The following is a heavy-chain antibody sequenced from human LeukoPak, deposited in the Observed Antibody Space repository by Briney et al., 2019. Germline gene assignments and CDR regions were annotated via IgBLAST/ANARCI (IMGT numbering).Heavy chain of an antibody. CDR2: IWYDGSSK. V-gene: IGHV3-33*01. CDR3: ARGTYYYDSSGYHYFDY. D-gene: IGHD3-22*01. CDR1: GFTFSSYG. J-gene: IGHJ4*02. Sequence: PGGSLRLSCAASGFTFSSYGMHWVRQAPGKGLEWVAVIWYDGSSKYYADSVKGRFTISRDNSKNTLYLQMNSLRAEDTAVYYCARGTYYYDSSGYHYFDYWGQGTLVTVSS.